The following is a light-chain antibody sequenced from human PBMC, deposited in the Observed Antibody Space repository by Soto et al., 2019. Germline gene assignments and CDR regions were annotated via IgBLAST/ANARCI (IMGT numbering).Light chain of an antibody. V-gene: IGKV3-20*01. CDR2: GAS. Sequence: EIVLTQSPGTLSLSPGERATLSCGDSQSVSNNYLAWYQPKPGQAPRLLIYGASNRATGIPDRFSGSGSGTDFTLTISRLEPEDFAVYYCQQYGSSGTFGQGTKVDIK. J-gene: IGKJ1*01. CDR3: QQYGSSGT. CDR1: QSVSNNY.